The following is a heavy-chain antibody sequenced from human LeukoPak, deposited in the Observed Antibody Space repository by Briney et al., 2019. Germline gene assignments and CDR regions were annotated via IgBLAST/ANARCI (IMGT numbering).Heavy chain of an antibody. J-gene: IGHJ4*02. CDR1: GFTFSSYA. V-gene: IGHV3-30*01. CDR2: ISYDGSNK. Sequence: GGSLRLSCAASGFTFSSYAMHWVRQAPGKGLEWVAVISYDGSNKYYADSVKGRFTISRDNSKNTLYLQMNSLRAEDTAVYYCAREAPAFDYWGQGTLVTVPS. CDR3: AREAPAFDY.